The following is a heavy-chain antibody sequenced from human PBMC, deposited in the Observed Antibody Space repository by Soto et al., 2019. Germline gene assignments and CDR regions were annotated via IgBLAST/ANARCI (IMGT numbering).Heavy chain of an antibody. CDR2: IIPIFGTA. Sequence: QVQLVQSGAEVKKPGSSVKVSCKASGGTFSSYAISWVRQAPGQGLEWMGGIIPIFGTANYAQKFQGRVTITADESTSTAYMELSSLRSEDTAVYYCANRIAARPVMRYYYGMDVWGQGTTVTVSS. J-gene: IGHJ6*02. D-gene: IGHD6-6*01. V-gene: IGHV1-69*01. CDR3: ANRIAARPVMRYYYGMDV. CDR1: GGTFSSYA.